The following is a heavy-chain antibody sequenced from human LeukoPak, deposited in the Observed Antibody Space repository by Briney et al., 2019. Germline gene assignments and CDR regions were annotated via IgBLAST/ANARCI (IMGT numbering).Heavy chain of an antibody. CDR2: INNDGRST. Sequence: PGGSLRLSCASSGFTFSFYWMHWVRQAPGRGLVWVSRINNDGRSTSYAGSVKGRFTISRDNAKNTLYLQMNSLRAEDTAVYYYARDNEYCTGGTCRLDYWGQGALVTVSS. D-gene: IGHD2-15*01. V-gene: IGHV3-74*01. CDR1: GFTFSFYW. CDR3: ARDNEYCTGGTCRLDY. J-gene: IGHJ4*02.